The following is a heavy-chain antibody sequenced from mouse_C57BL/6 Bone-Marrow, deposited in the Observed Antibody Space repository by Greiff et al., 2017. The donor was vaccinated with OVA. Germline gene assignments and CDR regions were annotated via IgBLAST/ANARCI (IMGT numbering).Heavy chain of an antibody. Sequence: EVQLMESGAELVRPGASVKLSCTASGFNFTDYYMHWVKQRPEQGLEWIGRIDPEDGDTDYAPKFQGKATMTADTSSNTAYLQLSSLTSEDTAVYYCTTDYYGSSSWFAYWGQGTLVTVSA. CDR3: TTDYYGSSSWFAY. V-gene: IGHV14-1*01. CDR1: GFNFTDYY. CDR2: IDPEDGDT. D-gene: IGHD1-1*01. J-gene: IGHJ3*01.